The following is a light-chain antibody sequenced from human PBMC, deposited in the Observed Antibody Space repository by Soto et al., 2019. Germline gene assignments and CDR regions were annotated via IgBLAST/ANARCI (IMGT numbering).Light chain of an antibody. J-gene: IGLJ1*01. CDR3: QSHDSSLHASV. CDR2: GNT. V-gene: IGLV1-40*01. Sequence: QSALTQPPSVSGAPGQRVTLSCTGSSSNIGAGYDVHWYLQLPGTAPKLLIYGNTNRPSGVPDRFSGSKSGSSASLAITGLQAEDEADYYCQSHDSSLHASVFGTGTKVTV. CDR1: SSNIGAGYD.